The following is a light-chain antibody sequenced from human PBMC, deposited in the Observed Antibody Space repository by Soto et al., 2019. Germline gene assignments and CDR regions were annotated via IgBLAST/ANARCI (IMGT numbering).Light chain of an antibody. CDR2: KAS. J-gene: IGKJ1*01. Sequence: DIQMTQSPSTLSASVGDIVTITCRASKSINILLAWYQQKPGKAPNLLIYKASSLQSGVPSRFSGSASGTEFTLTISSLQPDDFANYYCQQYYSYPWTFGQGTKVDIK. V-gene: IGKV1-5*03. CDR3: QQYYSYPWT. CDR1: KSINIL.